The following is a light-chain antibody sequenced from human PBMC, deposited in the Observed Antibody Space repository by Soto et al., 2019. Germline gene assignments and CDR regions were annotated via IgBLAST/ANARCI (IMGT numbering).Light chain of an antibody. Sequence: DLQLTQTPSSLSASVGDEFTNTCRASQTISRWLSWYQQKQGRAPKXXIYDASTLESGVPSRFSGSGSGTDFTLTISSLQTADFATYYCQQSYSTPVTFGQGTRLEIK. J-gene: IGKJ5*01. CDR1: QTISRW. CDR2: DAS. V-gene: IGKV1-39*01. CDR3: QQSYSTPVT.